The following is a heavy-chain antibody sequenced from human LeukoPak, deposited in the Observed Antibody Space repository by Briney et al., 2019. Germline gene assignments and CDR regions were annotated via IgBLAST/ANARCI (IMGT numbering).Heavy chain of an antibody. Sequence: GGSLRLSCAASGFTVSSNYMSWVRQAPGKGLEWVSVIYSGGSTYYADSVKGRFTISRDNSKNTLYLQMNSLRAEDTAVYYCARIGLYCSGGSCPGLDYWSQGTLVTVSS. V-gene: IGHV3-66*01. D-gene: IGHD2-15*01. CDR3: ARIGLYCSGGSCPGLDY. J-gene: IGHJ4*02. CDR2: IYSGGST. CDR1: GFTVSSNY.